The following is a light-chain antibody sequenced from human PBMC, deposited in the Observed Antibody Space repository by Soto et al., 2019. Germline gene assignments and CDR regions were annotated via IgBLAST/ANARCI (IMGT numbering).Light chain of an antibody. Sequence: QSVLTQPPSASGSPGQSVTISCTGTKYDIGVCDFVPWYQHHPGKAPRLIIYEVVQRPSGVPDRFSGSKSGNTASLTVSGLQAADEADYYCKSYAGSNTYVFGSGTKVTVL. CDR2: EVV. CDR3: KSYAGSNTYV. V-gene: IGLV2-8*01. CDR1: KYDIGVCDF. J-gene: IGLJ1*01.